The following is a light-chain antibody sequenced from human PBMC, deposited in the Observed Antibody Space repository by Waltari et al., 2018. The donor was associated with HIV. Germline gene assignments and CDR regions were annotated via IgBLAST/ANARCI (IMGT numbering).Light chain of an antibody. Sequence: QSLLPQPPSVSGAPGQEVTISCTGTSSNIGAGSAVPRYHQVPGTAPKLVIYANNNRASGVPDRFSGSKFGPSASLAITGLQAEDEGTYYCQSYDSGSSGSVFGGGTKLTVL. V-gene: IGLV1-40*01. CDR2: ANN. CDR1: SSNIGAGSA. CDR3: QSYDSGSSGSV. J-gene: IGLJ2*01.